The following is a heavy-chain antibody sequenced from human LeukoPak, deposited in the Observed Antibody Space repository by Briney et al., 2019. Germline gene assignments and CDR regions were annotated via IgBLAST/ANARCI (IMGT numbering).Heavy chain of an antibody. CDR1: GGSISSYY. CDR3: ARDTGWFDP. Sequence: SETLSLTCTVSGGSISSYYWSWIRQPPGKGLEWIGYIYYSGTTNYNPSLKSRVTISVDTSKNQFSLKLSSVTAADTAVYYCARDTGWFDPWGQGTLVTVSS. D-gene: IGHD1-14*01. J-gene: IGHJ5*02. V-gene: IGHV4-59*01. CDR2: IYYSGTT.